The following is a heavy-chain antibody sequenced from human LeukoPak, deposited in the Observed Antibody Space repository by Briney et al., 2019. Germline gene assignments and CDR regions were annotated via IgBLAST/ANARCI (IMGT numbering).Heavy chain of an antibody. CDR1: GFTFSSYG. V-gene: IGHV3-30*18. Sequence: PGRSLRLSCAASGFTFSSYGMHWVRQAPGRGLEWVAVISYDGSNKYYADSVKGRFTISRDNSKNTLYLQMNSLRDEDTAVYYCAKDRLRSTSCYFDYWGQGTLVTVSS. CDR3: AKDRLRSTSCYFDY. J-gene: IGHJ4*02. CDR2: ISYDGSNK. D-gene: IGHD2-2*01.